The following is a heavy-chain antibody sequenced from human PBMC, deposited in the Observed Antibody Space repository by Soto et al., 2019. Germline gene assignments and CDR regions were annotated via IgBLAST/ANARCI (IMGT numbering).Heavy chain of an antibody. J-gene: IGHJ6*02. V-gene: IGHV3-33*01. D-gene: IGHD3-10*01. Sequence: GGSLRLSCAASGFIFSNYGIHWVRQAPGKGLEWVAVIWYDGSNQNYGDSVKGRFTISRDNSKNTLYLQMNSLRAEDTAVYYCARFGGSGRYVSDGMDVWGQGTTVTVSS. CDR2: IWYDGSNQ. CDR1: GFIFSNYG. CDR3: ARFGGSGRYVSDGMDV.